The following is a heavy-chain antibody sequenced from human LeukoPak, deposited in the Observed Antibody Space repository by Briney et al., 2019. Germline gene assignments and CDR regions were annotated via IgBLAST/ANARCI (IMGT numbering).Heavy chain of an antibody. Sequence: SETLSLTCSVSGVSISEYYWTWFRQPAGKGLEWIGRIYITGSTNYNPSLKSRVTISVDTSKNQFSLKPSSVTAADTAVYYCARVRYYDKGDDYWGQGTLVTVSS. CDR1: GVSISEYY. J-gene: IGHJ4*02. V-gene: IGHV4-4*07. D-gene: IGHD3-22*01. CDR3: ARVRYYDKGDDY. CDR2: IYITGST.